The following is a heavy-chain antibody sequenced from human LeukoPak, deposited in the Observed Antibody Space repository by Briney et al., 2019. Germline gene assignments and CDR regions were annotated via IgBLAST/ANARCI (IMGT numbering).Heavy chain of an antibody. J-gene: IGHJ5*02. CDR1: GFTFSGYW. V-gene: IGHV3-7*01. D-gene: IGHD6-6*01. CDR2: IKEDGSEK. Sequence: GGSLRLSCAASGFTFSGYWMSWVRQAPGKGLECVANIKEDGSEKYYVDSVKGRFTISRDNAENSLFLQMNSLRAEDTAVYYCAKPVFEYSRHNWFDPWGQGTLVTVSS. CDR3: AKPVFEYSRHNWFDP.